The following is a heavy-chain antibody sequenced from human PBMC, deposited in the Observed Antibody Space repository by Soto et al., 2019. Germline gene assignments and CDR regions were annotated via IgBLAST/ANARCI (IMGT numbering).Heavy chain of an antibody. CDR1: GFTFSSYA. CDR3: ARDLRETTYYYYGTDV. J-gene: IGHJ6*02. V-gene: IGHV3-30-3*01. CDR2: ISYDGSNK. Sequence: GGSLRLSCAASGFTFSSYAMHWVRQAPGKGLEWVAVISYDGSNKYYADSVKGRFTISRDNSKNTLYLQMNSLRAEDTAVYYCARDLRETTYYYYGTDVWGQGTTVTVSS.